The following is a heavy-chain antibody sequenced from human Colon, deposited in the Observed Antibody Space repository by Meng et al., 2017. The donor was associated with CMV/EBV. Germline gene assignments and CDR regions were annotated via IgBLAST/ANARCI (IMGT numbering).Heavy chain of an antibody. CDR2: ISENGRDT. D-gene: IGHD2/OR15-2a*01. CDR3: TRGGFNAGWFDP. CDR1: EFTFSNYW. Sequence: CAASEFTFSNYWMHWGRQAPGKGLRWVERISENGRDTDYADSVKGRFTISRDNAGHTLYLQLNSLRAEDTAVYYCTRGGFNAGWFDPWGLGTLVTVSS. V-gene: IGHV3-74*01. J-gene: IGHJ5*02.